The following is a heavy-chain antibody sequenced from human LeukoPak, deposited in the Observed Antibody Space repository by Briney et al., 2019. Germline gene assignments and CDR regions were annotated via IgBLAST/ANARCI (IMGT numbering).Heavy chain of an antibody. CDR2: ISYDGSNK. D-gene: IGHD2-8*01. CDR1: GFTFSSYA. Sequence: PGRSLRLSCAASGFTFSSYAMDWVRQAPGKGLEWVAVISYDGSNKYYADSVKGRFTISRDNAKNSLYLQMNTLRAEDTALYYCARGGRANGVYDAFDIWGQGTIVTVSS. CDR3: ARGGRANGVYDAFDI. J-gene: IGHJ3*02. V-gene: IGHV3-30*04.